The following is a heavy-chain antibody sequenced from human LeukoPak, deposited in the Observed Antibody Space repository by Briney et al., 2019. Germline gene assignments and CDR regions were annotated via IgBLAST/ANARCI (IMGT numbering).Heavy chain of an antibody. V-gene: IGHV3-33*01. J-gene: IGHJ4*02. CDR1: GFTFSNHG. Sequence: GGSLRLSCAASGFTFSNHGMHWVRQAPGKGLEWVAVIWYDGSNKYYADSVKDRFSISRDNSKNTLYLQMNSLRGDDTAVYHCGRDRSARYLDYWGQGTPVTVSS. CDR3: GRDRSARYLDY. CDR2: IWYDGSNK.